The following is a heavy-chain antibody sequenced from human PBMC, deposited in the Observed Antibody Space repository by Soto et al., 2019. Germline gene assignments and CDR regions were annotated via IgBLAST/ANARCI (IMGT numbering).Heavy chain of an antibody. D-gene: IGHD5-12*01. J-gene: IGHJ4*02. CDR1: GYTFTSFG. CDR3: ARPEMATNKGGFDY. V-gene: IGHV1-18*01. CDR2: ISAYNGNT. Sequence: QVQLVQSGAEVKKPGASVKVSCKASGYTFTSFGISWVRQAPGQVLEWMGWISAYNGNTNYAQKLQGRVTMTTDTSTSTAYMGLRSLRSDVTAVYYCARPEMATNKGGFDYWGQGTLVTVSS.